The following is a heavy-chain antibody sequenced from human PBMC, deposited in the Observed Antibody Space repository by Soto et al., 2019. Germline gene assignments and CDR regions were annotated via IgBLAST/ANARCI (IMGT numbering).Heavy chain of an antibody. D-gene: IGHD5-18*01. CDR2: IIPIFGTA. CDR3: ARAALRGYSYGYSMYYGMDV. CDR1: GGTFSSYA. Sequence: ASVKVSCKASGGTFSSYAISWVRQAPGQGLEWMGGIIPIFGTANYAQKFQGRVTITADESTSTAYMELSSLRSEDTAVYYCARAALRGYSYGYSMYYGMDVWGQGTTVTVSS. V-gene: IGHV1-69*13. J-gene: IGHJ6*02.